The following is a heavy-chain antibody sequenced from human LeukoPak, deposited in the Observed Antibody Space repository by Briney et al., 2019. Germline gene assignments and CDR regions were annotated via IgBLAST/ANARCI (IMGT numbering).Heavy chain of an antibody. V-gene: IGHV4-34*01. Sequence: SETLSLTCAVYGGSFSGYYWSWIRQPPGKGLEWIGEINHSGSTNYNPSLKSRVTISVDTSKNQFSLTLSSVTGAETAVYYCARAGRYCTNGVCYRGGWFDPWGQGTLVTVSS. D-gene: IGHD2-8*01. CDR3: ARAGRYCTNGVCYRGGWFDP. J-gene: IGHJ5*02. CDR1: GGSFSGYY. CDR2: INHSGST.